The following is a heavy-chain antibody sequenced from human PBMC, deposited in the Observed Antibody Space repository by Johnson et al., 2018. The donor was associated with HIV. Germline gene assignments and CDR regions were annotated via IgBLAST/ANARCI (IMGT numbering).Heavy chain of an antibody. CDR1: GFTFSSYG. D-gene: IGHD6-6*01. V-gene: IGHV3-30*19. CDR3: ARDSSNSFRFEMYAFDI. Sequence: QVQLVESGGGVVQPGRSLRLSCAASGFTFSSYGMHWVRQAPGKGLEWVSVIWSDGSNKYYADSVKGRFTISRDNSKNTLYLQMNSLRPEDTAVYYCARDSSNSFRFEMYAFDIWGQGTMVTVSS. J-gene: IGHJ3*02. CDR2: IWSDGSNK.